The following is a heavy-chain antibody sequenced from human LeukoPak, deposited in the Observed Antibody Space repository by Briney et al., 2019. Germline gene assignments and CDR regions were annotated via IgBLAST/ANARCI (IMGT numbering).Heavy chain of an antibody. CDR2: INPNSGGT. CDR1: GYTFTGYY. D-gene: IGHD5-24*01. J-gene: IGHJ4*02. CDR3: ARGGDGYNLSERRMGADY. Sequence: GASVKVSCKASGYTFTGYYMHWVRQAPGQGLEWMGWINPNSGGTNYAQKFQGWVTMTRDTSISTAYMELSRLRSDDTAVYYCARGGDGYNLSERRMGADYWGQGTLVTVSS. V-gene: IGHV1-2*04.